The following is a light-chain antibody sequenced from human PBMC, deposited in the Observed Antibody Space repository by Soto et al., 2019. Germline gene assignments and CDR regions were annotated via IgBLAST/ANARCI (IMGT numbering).Light chain of an antibody. J-gene: IGLJ1*01. Sequence: QSALTQPASVSGSPGQSITSSCTGTSSDVGGYNYVSWYQQHPGKAPKLMIYEVSNRPSGVSNRFSGSKSGNTASLTISGLQAEDEADYYCSSYTSSSTGVFGTGTKVTV. CDR2: EVS. CDR1: SSDVGGYNY. CDR3: SSYTSSSTGV. V-gene: IGLV2-14*01.